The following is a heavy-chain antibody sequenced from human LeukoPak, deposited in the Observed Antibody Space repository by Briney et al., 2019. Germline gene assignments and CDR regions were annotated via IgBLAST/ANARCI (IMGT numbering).Heavy chain of an antibody. CDR1: GFTFSSYG. V-gene: IGHV3-23*01. CDR3: ASGPIGYSSSWYTY. J-gene: IGHJ4*02. D-gene: IGHD6-13*01. Sequence: GGSLRLSCAASGFTFSSYGMSWVRQAPGKGLEWVSAISGSGGSTYYADSVKGRFTISRDNSKNTLYLQMNSLRAEDTAVYYCASGPIGYSSSWYTYWGQGTLVTVSS. CDR2: ISGSGGST.